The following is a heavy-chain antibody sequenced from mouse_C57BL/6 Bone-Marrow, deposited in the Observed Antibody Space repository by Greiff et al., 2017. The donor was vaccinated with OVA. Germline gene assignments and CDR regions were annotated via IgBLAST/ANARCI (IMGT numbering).Heavy chain of an antibody. D-gene: IGHD1-1*01. J-gene: IGHJ2*01. CDR2: INPSNGGT. Sequence: QVQLQQPGTELVKPGASVKLSCKASGYTFTSYWMHWVKQRPGQGLEWIGNINPSNGGTNYNEKFKSKATLTEDKSSSTAYMQLSSLTSEDSAVYYCALGGFITTVVAPDYWGQGTTLTVSS. CDR1: GYTFTSYW. V-gene: IGHV1-53*01. CDR3: ALGGFITTVVAPDY.